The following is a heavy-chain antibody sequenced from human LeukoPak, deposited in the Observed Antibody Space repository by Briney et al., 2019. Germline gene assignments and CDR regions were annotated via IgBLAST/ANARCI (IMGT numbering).Heavy chain of an antibody. CDR2: ISWNSGSI. D-gene: IGHD5-12*01. Sequence: GRSLRLSCAASGFTFDDYAMHWVRQAPGKGLEWVSGISWNSGSIGYADSVKGRFTISRDNSKNTLYLQMNSLRAEDTAVYFCAREGRWLQSRLFDYWGQGTLVTVSS. J-gene: IGHJ4*02. CDR3: AREGRWLQSRLFDY. V-gene: IGHV3-9*01. CDR1: GFTFDDYA.